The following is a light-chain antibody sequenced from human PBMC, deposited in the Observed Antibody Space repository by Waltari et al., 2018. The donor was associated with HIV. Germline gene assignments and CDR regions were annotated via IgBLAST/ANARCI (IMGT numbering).Light chain of an antibody. J-gene: IGKJ2*01. CDR2: DAS. CDR3: QQRSRWPPAYT. Sequence: EIVLTQSPATLSLSPGERATLSCRASQSVSIYLAWYQQKHGQPPRLLIYDASNRPTAIPARFGGSGSGTDFTLTSSILEPEDFAVYYCQQRSRWPPAYTFGQGTKLDIK. CDR1: QSVSIY. V-gene: IGKV3-11*01.